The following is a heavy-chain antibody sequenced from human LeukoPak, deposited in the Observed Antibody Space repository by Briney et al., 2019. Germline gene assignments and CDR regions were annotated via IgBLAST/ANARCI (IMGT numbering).Heavy chain of an antibody. CDR1: GGSISSYY. J-gene: IGHJ4*02. CDR3: ARSLSVGATFFDY. V-gene: IGHV4-59*01. Sequence: SETLSLTCTVSGGSISSYYWSWIRQPPGKGLEWIGYIYYSGSTNYNPSLKSRVTISVDTSKNQFSLKLSSVTAADTAVYYCARSLSVGATFFDYWGQGTLVTVSS. CDR2: IYYSGST. D-gene: IGHD1-26*01.